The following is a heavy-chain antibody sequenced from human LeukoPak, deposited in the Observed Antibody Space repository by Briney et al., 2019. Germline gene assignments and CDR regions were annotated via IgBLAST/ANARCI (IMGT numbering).Heavy chain of an antibody. V-gene: IGHV3-66*02. CDR2: IYSGGST. D-gene: IGHD3-22*01. CDR1: GFTVSSNY. J-gene: IGHJ4*02. CDR3: ARDVKDSSGYYYRWTGD. Sequence: GGSLRLSCAASGFTVSSNYMSWVRQAPGKGLEWVSVIYSGGSTYYADSMKGRFTISRDNSKNTLYLQMNSLRAEDTAVYYCARDVKDSSGYYYRWTGDWGQGTLVTVSS.